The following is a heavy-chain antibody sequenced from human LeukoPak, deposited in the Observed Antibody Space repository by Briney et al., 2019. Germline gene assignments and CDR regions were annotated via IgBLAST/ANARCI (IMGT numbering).Heavy chain of an antibody. V-gene: IGHV3-23*01. CDR2: IIGSSGST. CDR1: GFSFDDYA. Sequence: GGSLRLSCVASGFSFDDYAMNWVRQAPGKGLEWVSLIIGSSGSTFYADSVKGRFTISRDKSKNTLYLQMNSLRAEDTAVYYCAKGAYDYIEIAYFDYWGQGSLVTVSS. CDR3: AKGAYDYIEIAYFDY. D-gene: IGHD5-12*01. J-gene: IGHJ4*02.